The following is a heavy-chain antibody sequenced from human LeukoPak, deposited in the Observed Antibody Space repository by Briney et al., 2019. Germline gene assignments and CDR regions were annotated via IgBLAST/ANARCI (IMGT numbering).Heavy chain of an antibody. J-gene: IGHJ4*02. Sequence: PGGSLRLSCAASGLTFNNYALTWVRQAPGKGLEWVSALTGSGRSTYYADSVKGRFTISRDNSKNTLYLQMNSLRAEDTAVYYCAKDLAADYWGQGTLVTVSS. CDR1: GLTFNNYA. V-gene: IGHV3-23*01. CDR2: LTGSGRST. CDR3: AKDLAADY. D-gene: IGHD6-25*01.